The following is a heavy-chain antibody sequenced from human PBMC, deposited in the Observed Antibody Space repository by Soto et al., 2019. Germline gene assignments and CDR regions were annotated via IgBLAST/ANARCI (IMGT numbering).Heavy chain of an antibody. CDR2: IYPGDSDT. J-gene: IGHJ6*02. CDR3: ARLYGGYDYYYGMDV. CDR1: GYSFTSYW. Sequence: RGESLKISCKGSGYSFTSYWIGWVRQMPGKGLEWMGIIYPGDSDTRYSPSFQGQVTISADKSISTAYLQWSSLKASDTAMYYCARLYGGYDYYYGMDVWGQGTTVTVSS. V-gene: IGHV5-51*01. D-gene: IGHD5-12*01.